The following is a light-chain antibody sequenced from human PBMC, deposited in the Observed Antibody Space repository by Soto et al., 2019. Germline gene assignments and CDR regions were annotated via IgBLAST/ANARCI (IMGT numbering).Light chain of an antibody. J-gene: IGKJ1*01. CDR1: RSVNNNY. CDR3: QQYGSSPWT. CDR2: GAS. V-gene: IGKV3-20*01. Sequence: EIVLTQSPGTLSLSPGERATLSFSASRSVNNNYLAWYQQKPGQAPRLLIFGASSRATGIPDRFIGSGSGTEFILTISRLEPEDFAVYYCQQYGSSPWTFGQGTKVDIK.